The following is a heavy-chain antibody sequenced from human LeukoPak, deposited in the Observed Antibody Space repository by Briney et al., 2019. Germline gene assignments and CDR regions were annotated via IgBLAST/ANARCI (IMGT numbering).Heavy chain of an antibody. CDR3: ARDRGSGWVLDFDY. CDR2: INAGNGNT. J-gene: IGHJ4*02. CDR1: GYTFTSYA. Sequence: VASVKVSCKASGYTFTSYAMHWVRQAPGQRLEWMGWINAGNGNTKYSQKFQGRVTITRDTSASTAYMELGSLRSEDTAVYYCARDRGSGWVLDFDYWGQGTLVTVSS. V-gene: IGHV1-3*01. D-gene: IGHD6-19*01.